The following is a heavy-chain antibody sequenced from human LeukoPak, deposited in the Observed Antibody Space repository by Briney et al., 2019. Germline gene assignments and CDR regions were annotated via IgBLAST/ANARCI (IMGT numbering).Heavy chain of an antibody. CDR3: ARGFSSAYYHFDY. CDR2: INSDGSST. J-gene: IGHJ4*02. D-gene: IGHD3-22*01. Sequence: QPGGSLRLSCAASGLTFSSHWMHWVRQAPGKGLVWVSRINSDGSSTSYTDSVKGRFTISRDNAKNTLYLQMNSLGAEDTAVYYCARGFSSAYYHFDYWGQGTLVTVSS. V-gene: IGHV3-74*01. CDR1: GLTFSSHW.